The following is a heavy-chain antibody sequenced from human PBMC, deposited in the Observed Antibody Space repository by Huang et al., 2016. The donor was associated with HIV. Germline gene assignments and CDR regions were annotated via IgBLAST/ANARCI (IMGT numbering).Heavy chain of an antibody. CDR2: IIPIFGTP. D-gene: IGHD3-3*01. CDR3: ARGAPDLDSHLDH. J-gene: IGHJ4*02. V-gene: IGHV1-69*13. Sequence: QVQLVQSGAEVKKPGSSVKVSCKVSGGTFNNAISWVRQAPGQGLDWSGGIIPIFGTPNYARKVQGRVTITADESTSIAYMELSSLRSEDTAVYYCARGAPDLDSHLDHWGQGTLVTVSS. CDR1: GGTFNNA.